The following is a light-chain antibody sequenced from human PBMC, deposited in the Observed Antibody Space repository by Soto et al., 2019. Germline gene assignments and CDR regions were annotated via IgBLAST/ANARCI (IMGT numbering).Light chain of an antibody. Sequence: DIQMTQSPSTLSASVGDGVTITWRASQSISSWLAWYQQTPGKAPKLLIYDASSLESGVPSRFSGSGSGTEFTLTISSLQPDDFATYYCQQYNSYRTFGQGTKVDIK. CDR3: QQYNSYRT. CDR1: QSISSW. J-gene: IGKJ1*01. CDR2: DAS. V-gene: IGKV1-5*01.